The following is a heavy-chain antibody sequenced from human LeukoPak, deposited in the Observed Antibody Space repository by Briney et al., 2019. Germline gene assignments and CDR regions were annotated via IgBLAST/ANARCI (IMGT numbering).Heavy chain of an antibody. V-gene: IGHV1-2*02. CDR2: INPNSGRI. J-gene: IGHJ4*02. D-gene: IGHD6-19*01. Sequence: ASVKVSCTASGYTFIGHYIHWVRQAPGPGLEWMGWINPNSGRINYSQKYQGRVTMTRDTSISTAYMELSRLRSDDTAVYFCARDQRLVAGTFYFYYWGQGNLVTVSS. CDR1: GYTFIGHY. CDR3: ARDQRLVAGTFYFYY.